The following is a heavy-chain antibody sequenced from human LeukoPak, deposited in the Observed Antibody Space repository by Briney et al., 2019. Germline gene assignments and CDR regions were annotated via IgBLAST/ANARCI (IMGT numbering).Heavy chain of an antibody. D-gene: IGHD3-10*01. CDR2: VNHSGST. CDR1: GGSISSSDYY. Sequence: SETLSLTCTVSGGSISSSDYYWGWIRQPPGKGLEWIGEVNHSGSTKYNPSLKSRVTISVDKSKNQFSLKLSSVTAADTAVYYCARRVGRYFGERAYYYNYMDVWDKGSTVTISS. CDR3: ARRVGRYFGERAYYYNYMDV. J-gene: IGHJ6*03. V-gene: IGHV4-61*05.